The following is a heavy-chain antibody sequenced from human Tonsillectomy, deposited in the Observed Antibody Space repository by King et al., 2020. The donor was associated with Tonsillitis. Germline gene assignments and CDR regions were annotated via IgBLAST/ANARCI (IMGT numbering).Heavy chain of an antibody. V-gene: IGHV3-23*04. Sequence: VQLVESGGGLVQPGGSLRLSCAASGFTFSSYAMSWVRQAPGKGLEWVSGISGSGGSTYSADSVKGRFTISRDNSKNTLYLQMNSLRVDGTAVYYCAKDKVATMPRDVFDFWGQGTMVTVSS. CDR1: GFTFSSYA. CDR2: ISGSGGST. D-gene: IGHD5-12*01. J-gene: IGHJ3*01. CDR3: AKDKVATMPRDVFDF.